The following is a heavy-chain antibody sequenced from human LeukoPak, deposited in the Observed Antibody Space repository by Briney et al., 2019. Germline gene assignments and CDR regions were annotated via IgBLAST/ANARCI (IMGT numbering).Heavy chain of an antibody. D-gene: IGHD6-19*01. CDR2: IYYSGST. V-gene: IGHV4-59*01. CDR3: ARSIVVAGIVSDYYYYGMDV. J-gene: IGHJ6*02. CDR1: GGSISSYY. Sequence: PSETLSLTCTVSGGSISSYYWSWIRQPPGKGLEWIGYIYYSGSTNYNPSLKSRVTISVDTSKNQFSLKLSSVTAADTAVYYCARSIVVAGIVSDYYYYGMDVWGQGTTVTVSS.